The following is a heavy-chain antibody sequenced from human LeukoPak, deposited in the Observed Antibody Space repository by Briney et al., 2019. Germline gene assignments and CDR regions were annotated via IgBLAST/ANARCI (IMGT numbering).Heavy chain of an antibody. V-gene: IGHV3-9*01. J-gene: IGHJ4*02. Sequence: QPGRSLRLSCAASGFTFDDYAMHWVRQAPGKGLEWVSGISWNSGSIGYADSVKGRFTISRDNAKNSLYLQMNSLRAEDTAVYYCAREPNTVNYGGNSDYWGQGTLVTVSS. CDR2: ISWNSGSI. D-gene: IGHD4-23*01. CDR1: GFTFDDYA. CDR3: AREPNTVNYGGNSDY.